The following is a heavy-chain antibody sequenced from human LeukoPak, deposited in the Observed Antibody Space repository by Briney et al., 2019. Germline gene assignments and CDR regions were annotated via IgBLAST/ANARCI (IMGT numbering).Heavy chain of an antibody. J-gene: IGHJ4*02. V-gene: IGHV3-53*01. CDR3: ARGPETAMVPRY. CDR2: IYSGGST. D-gene: IGHD5-18*01. Sequence: GGSLRLFCAASGFTVSSNYMSWVRQAPGKGLEWVSVIYSGGSTYYADSVKGRFTISRDNSKNTLYLQMSSLRVEDTAVYYCARGPETAMVPRYWGQGTLVTVSS. CDR1: GFTVSSNY.